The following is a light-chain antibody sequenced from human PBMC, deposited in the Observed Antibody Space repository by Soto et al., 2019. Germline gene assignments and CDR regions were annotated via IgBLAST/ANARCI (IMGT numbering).Light chain of an antibody. Sequence: EIVLAQSPATVSLSPGERATLSCWASQSLSSYLAWYQQKPGQAPRLLIYDASSRATGIPDRFSGSGSGTDFTLTISRLEPEDFAVYYCQQYGNSPRTFGQGTKVDIK. CDR3: QQYGNSPRT. V-gene: IGKV3-20*01. J-gene: IGKJ1*01. CDR1: QSLSSY. CDR2: DAS.